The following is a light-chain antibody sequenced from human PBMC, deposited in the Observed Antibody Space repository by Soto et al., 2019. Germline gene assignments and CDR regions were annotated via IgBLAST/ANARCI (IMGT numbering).Light chain of an antibody. CDR1: QDLTSA. Sequence: AIQLTQSPSSLSASVGDRVTITCRASQDLTSALAWYQQKPGKTPKLLIYDASSLESGVPSRFSGSGSGTDFTLTISNLQPEDYATYYCQQFLTYPLTFGGGTKVDIK. CDR2: DAS. J-gene: IGKJ4*01. CDR3: QQFLTYPLT. V-gene: IGKV1-13*02.